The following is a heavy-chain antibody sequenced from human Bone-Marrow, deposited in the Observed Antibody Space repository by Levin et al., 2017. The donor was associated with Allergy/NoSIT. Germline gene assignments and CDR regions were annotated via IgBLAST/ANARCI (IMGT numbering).Heavy chain of an antibody. D-gene: IGHD6-13*01. V-gene: IGHV3-13*01. CDR2: IGTAGDT. J-gene: IGHJ2*01. CDR1: GFTFSSYD. Sequence: GGSLRLSCAASGFTFSSYDMHWVRQATGKGLEWVSAIGTAGDTYYPGSVKGRFTISRENAKNSLYLQMNSLRAGDTAVYYCARAPQGSWYPHWYFDLWGRGTLVTVSS. CDR3: ARAPQGSWYPHWYFDL.